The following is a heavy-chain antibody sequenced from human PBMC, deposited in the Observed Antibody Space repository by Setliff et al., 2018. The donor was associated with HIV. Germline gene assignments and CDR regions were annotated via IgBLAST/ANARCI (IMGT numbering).Heavy chain of an antibody. CDR3: ARGGRVVWWYSDL. J-gene: IGHJ2*01. D-gene: IGHD3-16*01. Sequence: ASVKVSCKASGYTFSSYDIYWVRQAPGQGLEWMGFINPNADHTGYAQKFQGRVTMTSDVTISTAYMELNTLTSDDTAVYFCARGGRVVWWYSDLWGRGTLVTVSS. CDR2: INPNADHT. V-gene: IGHV1-8*01. CDR1: GYTFSSYD.